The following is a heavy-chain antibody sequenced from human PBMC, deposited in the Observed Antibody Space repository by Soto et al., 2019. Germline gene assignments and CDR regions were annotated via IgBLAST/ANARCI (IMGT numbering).Heavy chain of an antibody. D-gene: IGHD6-6*01. CDR1: GGTFSSYA. V-gene: IGHV1-69*13. J-gene: IGHJ5*02. CDR2: IIPIFGTA. Sequence: GASVKVSCKASGGTFSSYAISWVRQAPGQGLEWMGGIIPIFGTANYAQKFQGRVTITADESTSTAYMELSSLRSEDTAVYYCASIAAQTYNWFDPWGQGTLVTV. CDR3: ASIAAQTYNWFDP.